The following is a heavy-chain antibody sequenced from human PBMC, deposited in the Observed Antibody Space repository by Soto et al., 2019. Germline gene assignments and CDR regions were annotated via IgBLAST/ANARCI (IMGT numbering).Heavy chain of an antibody. CDR2: INTYNGKT. CDR1: GYTFAIHG. J-gene: IGHJ4*02. V-gene: IGHV1-18*01. CDR3: ARVPGGLPALDY. Sequence: QVQLVQSGPAVKKPGASVNVSCETSGYTFAIHGISWVRQAPGQGLEWMGWINTYNGKTNYPQKFQGRVTMTTDTSTSTAFFELRSLTSDDTAVYFCARVPGGLPALDYWGQGTLVTVSS.